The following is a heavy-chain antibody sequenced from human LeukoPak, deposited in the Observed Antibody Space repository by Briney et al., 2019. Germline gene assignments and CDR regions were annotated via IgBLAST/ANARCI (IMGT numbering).Heavy chain of an antibody. Sequence: PSETLSLTCTVSGGSISSGDYYWSWIRQPPGKGLEWIGYIYYSGSTNYNPSLKSRVTISVDTSKNQFSLKLSSVTAADTAVYYCAREGGSGSYGMIDYWGQGTLVTVSS. D-gene: IGHD3-10*01. CDR3: AREGGSGSYGMIDY. V-gene: IGHV4-61*08. J-gene: IGHJ4*02. CDR2: IYYSGST. CDR1: GGSISSGDYY.